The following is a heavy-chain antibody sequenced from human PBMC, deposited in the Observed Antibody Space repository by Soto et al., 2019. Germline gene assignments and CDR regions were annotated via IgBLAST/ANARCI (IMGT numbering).Heavy chain of an antibody. CDR3: ARQGGYYYDSSGYARSFDY. Sequence: SSETLSLTCTVSGGSISSSSYYWGWIRQPPGKGLEWIGSIYYSGSTYYNPSLKSRVTISVDTSKNQFSLKLSSVTAADTAVYYCARQGGYYYDSSGYARSFDYWAQGTLVTVSS. V-gene: IGHV4-39*01. J-gene: IGHJ4*02. CDR1: GGSISSSSYY. CDR2: IYYSGST. D-gene: IGHD3-22*01.